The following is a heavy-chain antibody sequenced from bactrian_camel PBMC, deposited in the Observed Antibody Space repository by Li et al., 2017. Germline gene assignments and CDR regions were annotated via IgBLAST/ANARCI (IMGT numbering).Heavy chain of an antibody. CDR1: GDTSDLHD. V-gene: IGHV3S53*01. CDR2: IGSDGDT. J-gene: IGHJ6*01. D-gene: IGHD2*01. CDR3: QSGQDGGDCPSEFGY. Sequence: QVQLVESGGGSVQAGGSLRLSCTASGDTSDLHDMGWYRQAPGAECEAVALIGSDGDTYYSNSVKGRFTISQDNAKKTVYLPMNSLKPEDTAVYYCQSGQDGGDCPSEFGYWGQGTQVTVS.